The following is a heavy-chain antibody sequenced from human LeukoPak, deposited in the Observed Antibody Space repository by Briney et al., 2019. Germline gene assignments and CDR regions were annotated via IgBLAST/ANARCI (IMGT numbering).Heavy chain of an antibody. J-gene: IGHJ4*02. CDR2: IRYDGSNK. CDR3: AKDHSDYEIFDY. Sequence: PGGSLRLSCAASGFTFSSYGMHWVRQAPGKGLEWVAFIRYDGSNKYYADSVKGRFTISRDNSKNTLYLQMNSPRAEDTAVYYCAKDHSDYEIFDYWGQGTLVTVSS. CDR1: GFTFSSYG. V-gene: IGHV3-30*02. D-gene: IGHD4-17*01.